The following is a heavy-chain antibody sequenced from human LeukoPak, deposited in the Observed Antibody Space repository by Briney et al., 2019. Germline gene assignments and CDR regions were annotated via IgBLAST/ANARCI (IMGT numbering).Heavy chain of an antibody. V-gene: IGHV3-74*01. Sequence: QPGGSLRLSCEASEFTFSSYWMHWVRQAPGKGLVWVSRINSDGRTTIYADSVKGRFTISRDNAKNTLYLQMNSLRAEDTAVYYCAREGYYDSSGYPIRFSYWGQGTLVTVSS. J-gene: IGHJ4*02. CDR1: EFTFSSYW. CDR3: AREGYYDSSGYPIRFSY. CDR2: INSDGRTT. D-gene: IGHD3-22*01.